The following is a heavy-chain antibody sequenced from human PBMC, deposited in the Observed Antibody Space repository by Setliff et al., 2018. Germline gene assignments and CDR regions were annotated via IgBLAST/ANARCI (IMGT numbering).Heavy chain of an antibody. CDR3: ARGKIRITMIVVPTGGAFDI. CDR1: GGTFSSYD. V-gene: IGHV1-69*06. CDR2: IIPIFGTA. J-gene: IGHJ3*02. D-gene: IGHD3-22*01. Sequence: SVKVSCKASGGTFSSYDISWVRQAPGQGLEWMGRIIPIFGTANYAQKFQGRVTITADKPTSTAYMELSRLRSEDTAVYYCARGKIRITMIVVPTGGAFDIWGQGTMVTVSS.